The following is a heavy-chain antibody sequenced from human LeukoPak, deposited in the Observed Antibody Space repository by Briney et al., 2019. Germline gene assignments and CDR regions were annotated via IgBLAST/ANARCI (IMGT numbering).Heavy chain of an antibody. V-gene: IGHV3-9*01. D-gene: IGHD2-15*01. Sequence: GGSLRLSCAASGFTFSSYAMSWVRQAPGKGLEWVSGISLNSVKTGYADSVKGRFIISRDNAKNSLYLQMNSLRTEDTALYYCVKDDGWYSWGQGTMVTVSS. CDR1: GFTFSSYA. J-gene: IGHJ3*01. CDR3: VKDDGWYS. CDR2: ISLNSVKT.